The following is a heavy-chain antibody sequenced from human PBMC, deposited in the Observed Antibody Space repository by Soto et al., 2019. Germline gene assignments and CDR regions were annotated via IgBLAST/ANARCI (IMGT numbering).Heavy chain of an antibody. CDR3: TSAESPGMSYFFDS. CDR1: GFTFSSYG. J-gene: IGHJ4*02. V-gene: IGHV3-30*03. Sequence: GGSLRLSCAASGFTFSSYGMHWVPQAPGKGLEWVAVISYDGSNKYYADSVKGRFTISRDDSNSIAYLQMSSLQVDDSAVYYCTSAESPGMSYFFDSWGQGVPVTVSS. CDR2: ISYDGSNK.